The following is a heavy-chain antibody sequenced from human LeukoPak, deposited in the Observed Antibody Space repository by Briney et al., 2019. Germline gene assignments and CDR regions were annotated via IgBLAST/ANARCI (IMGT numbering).Heavy chain of an antibody. J-gene: IGHJ3*02. Sequence: SETLSLTCTVSGGSISSYYWSWIRQPPGKGLEWIGYIYYSGSTNYNPSLKSRVTISVDTSKNQFSLKLSSVTAADTAVYYCARHTRRNYDFWSGYYGAYAFDIWGQGTMVTVSS. D-gene: IGHD3-3*01. CDR2: IYYSGST. CDR1: GGSISSYY. V-gene: IGHV4-59*08. CDR3: ARHTRRNYDFWSGYYGAYAFDI.